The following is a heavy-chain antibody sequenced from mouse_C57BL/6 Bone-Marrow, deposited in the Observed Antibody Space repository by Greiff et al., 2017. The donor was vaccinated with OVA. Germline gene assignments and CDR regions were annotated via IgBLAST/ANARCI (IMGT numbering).Heavy chain of an antibody. D-gene: IGHD2-4*01. CDR1: GYAFSSSW. CDR2: IYPGDGDT. V-gene: IGHV1-82*01. J-gene: IGHJ1*03. CDR3: ARIYYDYDEYFDV. Sequence: QVQLQQSGPELVKPGASVKISCKASGYAFSSSWMNWVKQRPGKGLEWIGRIYPGDGDTNYNGKFKGKTTLTADKSYSTPYMQLSSLTSEDSAVYFCARIYYDYDEYFDVWGTGTTVTVSS.